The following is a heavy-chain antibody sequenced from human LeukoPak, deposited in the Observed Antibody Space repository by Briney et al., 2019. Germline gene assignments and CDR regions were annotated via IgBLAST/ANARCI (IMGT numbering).Heavy chain of an antibody. CDR3: ARSDCAAAVSWFDP. Sequence: ASVSVSCKASGYTFTSYGITWVRQAPGQGLEWMGWISAYNGNTNYAQKLQGRVTMTTDTSTSTAYMELRSLRSDDTAVYYCARSDCAAAVSWFDPWGQGTLVTVSS. CDR1: GYTFTSYG. D-gene: IGHD6-13*01. J-gene: IGHJ5*02. V-gene: IGHV1-18*01. CDR2: ISAYNGNT.